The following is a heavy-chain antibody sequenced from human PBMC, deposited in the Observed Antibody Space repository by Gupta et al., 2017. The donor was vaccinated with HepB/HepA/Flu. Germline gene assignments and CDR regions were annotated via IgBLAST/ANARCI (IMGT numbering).Heavy chain of an antibody. CDR2: ISGSGGAR. CDR3: ANLPDLTPASIAFTFDI. D-gene: IGHD2-2*02. CDR1: GLTFSTFA. Sequence: EVQLLESGGGLVQPGGSLRLSCAASGLTFSTFAMSWVRPGPGKGLEWVSAISGSGGARYYAQSVKGRFTISRDNSKNTLYLQMNSLRAEDTAVYYCANLPDLTPASIAFTFDIWGQGTRVTVSS. V-gene: IGHV3-23*01. J-gene: IGHJ3*02.